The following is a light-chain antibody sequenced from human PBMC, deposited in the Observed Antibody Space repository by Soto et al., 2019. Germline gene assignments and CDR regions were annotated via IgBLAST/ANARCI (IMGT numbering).Light chain of an antibody. CDR3: SSYTSDSSYV. V-gene: IGLV2-14*01. CDR1: SSDVGLYDY. J-gene: IGLJ1*01. CDR2: AVS. Sequence: SVLTQPASLSWSPGQSITISCTVTSSDVGLYDYVSWYQQHPGKAPQLMIYAVSNRPSGVSNRFSASKYGNTASLFISGLQAEDEADYYCSSYTSDSSYVFGSGTKVTVL.